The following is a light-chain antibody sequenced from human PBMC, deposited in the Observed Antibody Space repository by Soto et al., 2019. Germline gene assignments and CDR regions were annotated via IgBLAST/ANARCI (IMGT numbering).Light chain of an antibody. CDR3: CSFAGGRHV. Sequence: QSVMTHPASVCWSPGHSITISCSGTSSDVGAYNLVSWYQQFPGKAPKLMIFEVSQRPSGVSSRFSGSKSGSTASLTISGLQAEDEADYYCCSFAGGRHVFGTGTKVTXL. CDR1: SSDVGAYNL. V-gene: IGLV2-23*02. J-gene: IGLJ1*01. CDR2: EVS.